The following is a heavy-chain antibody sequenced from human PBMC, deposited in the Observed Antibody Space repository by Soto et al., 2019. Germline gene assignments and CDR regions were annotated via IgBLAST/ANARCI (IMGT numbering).Heavy chain of an antibody. V-gene: IGHV3-74*01. CDR1: GFAFSRFP. D-gene: IGHD1-7*01. Sequence: GGSLRLSCAASGFAFSRFPMHWVRQAPGKGLVWVSRIDPDGSDTTYADSVKGRFTISRDNAKNIVYLQMSSLRAEDTALYYCATMAGNYPSWGQGTLVTVSS. CDR3: ATMAGNYPS. CDR2: IDPDGSDT. J-gene: IGHJ5*02.